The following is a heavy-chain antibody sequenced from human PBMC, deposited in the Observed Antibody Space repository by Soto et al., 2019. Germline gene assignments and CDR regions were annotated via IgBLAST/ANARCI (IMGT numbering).Heavy chain of an antibody. Sequence: SETLSLTCTVSGGSISSYYWSWIRQPPGKGLEWIGYIYYSGSTNYNPSLKSRVTISVDTSKNQFSLKLSSVTAADTAVYYCARQDSDNWNYGNWFDPWGQGTLVTVSS. CDR1: GGSISSYY. CDR3: ARQDSDNWNYGNWFDP. V-gene: IGHV4-59*08. J-gene: IGHJ5*02. D-gene: IGHD1-7*01. CDR2: IYYSGST.